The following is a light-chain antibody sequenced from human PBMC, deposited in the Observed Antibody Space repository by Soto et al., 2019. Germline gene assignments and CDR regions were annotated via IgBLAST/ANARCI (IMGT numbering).Light chain of an antibody. CDR3: HQYNNWPPKFT. Sequence: EIVMTQSPATLSVSPGERATLSCRASQSVSSNLAWYQQKPGQAPRLLIYGASTRAPGIPARFSGSGSGTEFTLTISSLQSEDFAVYYCHQYNNWPPKFTFGQGTKLEIK. CDR2: GAS. J-gene: IGKJ2*01. CDR1: QSVSSN. V-gene: IGKV3-15*01.